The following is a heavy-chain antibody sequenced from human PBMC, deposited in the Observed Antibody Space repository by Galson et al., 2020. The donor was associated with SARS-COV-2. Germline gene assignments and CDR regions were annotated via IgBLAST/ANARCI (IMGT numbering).Heavy chain of an antibody. Sequence: GGSLRLSCAVSGFTFSSHAMTWVRQAPGKGLEWVSTITGSGDSTFYVDSVKGRFTISRDNSKNTLYLQMIDLRAEDTALYYCAKDGHIYNFYYYMDVWGKGTTVTVSS. CDR1: GFTFSSHA. V-gene: IGHV3-23*01. J-gene: IGHJ6*03. CDR3: AKDGHIYNFYYYMDV. CDR2: ITGSGDST. D-gene: IGHD2-21*01.